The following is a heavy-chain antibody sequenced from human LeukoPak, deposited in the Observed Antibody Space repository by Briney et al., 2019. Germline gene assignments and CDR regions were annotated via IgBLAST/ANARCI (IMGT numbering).Heavy chain of an antibody. Sequence: GGSLRLSCAASGFSFSSYDMRWVRQVRGKGLEWVSAIGTAGDTFYPGSVKGRFTISRENVKDSVYLQMNSLRAEDTAVYYCARGGGYRSDLRGLRFYGLDVWGQGTTVTVSS. J-gene: IGHJ6*02. V-gene: IGHV3-13*01. CDR1: GFSFSSYD. CDR2: IGTAGDT. CDR3: ARGGGYRSDLRGLRFYGLDV. D-gene: IGHD5-24*01.